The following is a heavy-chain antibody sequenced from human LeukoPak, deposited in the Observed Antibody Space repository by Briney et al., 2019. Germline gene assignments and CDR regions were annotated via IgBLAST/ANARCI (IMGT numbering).Heavy chain of an antibody. J-gene: IGHJ3*02. V-gene: IGHV3-21*01. D-gene: IGHD7-27*01. CDR3: ARTSGPRGAFDI. Sequence: GGSLRLSCAASGFTFSTYTMNWVRQAPGKGLEWVSSISHSGSDISYAGSVKGRFTISRDNAKNSLYLQMNSLRAEDTAVYYCARTSGPRGAFDIWGQGTMVTASS. CDR2: ISHSGSDI. CDR1: GFTFSTYT.